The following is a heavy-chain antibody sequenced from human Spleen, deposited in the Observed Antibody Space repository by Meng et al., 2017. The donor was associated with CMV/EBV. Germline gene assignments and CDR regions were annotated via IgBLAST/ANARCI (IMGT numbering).Heavy chain of an antibody. CDR3: ARDVLLSVRYDFWDY. J-gene: IGHJ4*02. Sequence: GESLKISCAASGFTFSSYAMSWVRQAPGKGLEWVANIKRDGSEKYYVDSVRGRFTISRDNAKNSLYLQMNSLRTDDTAVYYCARDVLLSVRYDFWDYWGQGTLVTVSS. D-gene: IGHD3-3*01. CDR2: IKRDGSEK. V-gene: IGHV3-7*01. CDR1: GFTFSSYA.